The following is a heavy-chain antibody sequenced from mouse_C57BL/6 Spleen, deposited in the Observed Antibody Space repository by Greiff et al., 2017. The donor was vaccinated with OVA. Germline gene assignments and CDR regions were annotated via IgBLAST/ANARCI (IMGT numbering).Heavy chain of an antibody. V-gene: IGHV1-50*01. J-gene: IGHJ4*01. Sequence: QVHVKQPGAELVKPGASVKLSCKASGYTFTSYWMQWVKQRPGQGLEWIGEIDPSDSYTNYNQKFKGKATLTVDTSSSTAYMQLSSLTSEDSAVYYCALTSMDYWGQGTSVTVSS. CDR2: IDPSDSYT. CDR1: GYTFTSYW. D-gene: IGHD1-3*01. CDR3: ALTSMDY.